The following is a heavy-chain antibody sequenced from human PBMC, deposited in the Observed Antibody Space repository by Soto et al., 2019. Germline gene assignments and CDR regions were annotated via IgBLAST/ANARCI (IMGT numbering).Heavy chain of an antibody. CDR3: ARANGSGSYYNGGNYYYYYMDV. CDR2: IYYSGST. V-gene: IGHV4-59*01. J-gene: IGHJ6*03. CDR1: GGSISSYY. D-gene: IGHD3-10*01. Sequence: SETLSLTCTVSGGSISSYYWSWIRQPPGKGLEWIGYIYYSGSTNYNPSLKSRVTISVDTSKNQFSLKLSSVTAADTAVYYCARANGSGSYYNGGNYYYYYMDVWGKGTTVTVSS.